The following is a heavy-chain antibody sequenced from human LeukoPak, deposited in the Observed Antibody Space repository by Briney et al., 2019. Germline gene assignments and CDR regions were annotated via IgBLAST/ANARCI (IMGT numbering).Heavy chain of an antibody. D-gene: IGHD3-22*01. CDR3: AKEIRITMIVVVRVRGAFDI. J-gene: IGHJ3*02. Sequence: GASVNVSCKASRDTSTGDYMYWVRHAPRQRGEWMGWINHNSGGKNYAQKFQGRVTMTRNTSISTAYMELSMMRSDDTAVYYCAKEIRITMIVVVRVRGAFDIWGQGTMVTVSS. CDR2: INHNSGGK. CDR1: RDTSTGDY. V-gene: IGHV1-2*02.